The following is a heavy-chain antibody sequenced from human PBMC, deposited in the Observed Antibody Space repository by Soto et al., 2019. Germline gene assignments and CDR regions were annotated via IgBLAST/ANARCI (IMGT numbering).Heavy chain of an antibody. D-gene: IGHD3-22*01. V-gene: IGHV3-73*01. Sequence: GGSLRLSCAASGFTFSGSAMHWVRQASGKGLEWVGRIRSKANSYATAYAASVKGRFTISRDDSKNTAYLQMNSLKTEDTALYYCSRYYYDSSGYRAQVYWGQGTLVTVSS. J-gene: IGHJ4*02. CDR1: GFTFSGSA. CDR2: IRSKANSYAT. CDR3: SRYYYDSSGYRAQVY.